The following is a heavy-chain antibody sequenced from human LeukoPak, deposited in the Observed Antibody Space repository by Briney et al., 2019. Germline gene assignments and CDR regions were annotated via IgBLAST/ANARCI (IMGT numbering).Heavy chain of an antibody. CDR1: GSSMTSVSHY. J-gene: IGHJ4*02. CDR3: ARRWGNIVGVTYEY. V-gene: IGHV4-39*01. CDR2: IYYTGST. Sequence: SETVSLTCTISGSSMTSVSHYWGWSRQPPGKGLEWIGDIYYTGSTYYSPSLRSRVTMSVHTSENQFSLRLNSVTAVDTAVYYCARRWGNIVGVTYEYWGQGTLVTVSS. D-gene: IGHD3-16*01.